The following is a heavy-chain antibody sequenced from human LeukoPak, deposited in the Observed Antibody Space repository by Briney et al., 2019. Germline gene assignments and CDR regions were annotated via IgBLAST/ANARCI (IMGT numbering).Heavy chain of an antibody. CDR1: GFTFSTYG. V-gene: IGHV3-33*01. J-gene: IGHJ4*02. CDR2: IRSDGSSE. Sequence: GGSLRLSCVASGFTFSTYGTHWVRQAPGKGLEWVAVIRSDGSSEYYADSVKGRFIISRDNSKNTLYLQMNSLRAEDTAMYYCARYCSGRTCYVGLIWGQGTLVTVSS. CDR3: ARYCSGRTCYVGLI. D-gene: IGHD2-15*01.